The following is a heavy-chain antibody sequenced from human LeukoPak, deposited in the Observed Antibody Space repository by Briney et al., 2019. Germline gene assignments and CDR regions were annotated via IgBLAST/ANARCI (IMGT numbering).Heavy chain of an antibody. CDR1: EFTFSDYY. Sequence: GGSLRLSCAASEFTFSDYYMPWVRHASGQGLAWLSYISSSGNITYYADSVKGRFTISRDNAKKLLYLQMNSLRAEDKAVYYCARSYSRDYYMDVWGKGTTVTVSS. CDR3: ARSYSRDYYMDV. V-gene: IGHV3-11*04. CDR2: ISSSGNIT. D-gene: IGHD3-22*01. J-gene: IGHJ6*03.